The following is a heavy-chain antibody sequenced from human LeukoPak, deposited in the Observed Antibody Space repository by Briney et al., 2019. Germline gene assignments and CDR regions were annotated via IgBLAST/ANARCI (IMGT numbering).Heavy chain of an antibody. CDR3: AKEGYSYLDY. D-gene: IGHD5-18*01. J-gene: IGHJ4*02. V-gene: IGHV3-30*02. CDR2: IRYNGSNK. Sequence: GGSLRLSCAASGFTFSSYGMHWVRQAPGKGLEWVAFIRYNGSNKYYADSVKGRFTISRDNSKNTLYLQMNSLRAEDTAVYYCAKEGYSYLDYWGQGTLVTVSS. CDR1: GFTFSSYG.